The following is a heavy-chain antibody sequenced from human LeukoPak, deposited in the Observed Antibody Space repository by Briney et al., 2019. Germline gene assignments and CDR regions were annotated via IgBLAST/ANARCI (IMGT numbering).Heavy chain of an antibody. CDR1: GFTFSRYW. CDR2: IESDGTTT. V-gene: IGHV3-74*01. Sequence: PGGSLRLSCAASGFTFSRYWMHWVRQAPGKGLVWVSRIESDGTTTTYADSVKGRFTISRDNAENTLYLQMNSLRAEDTAVYYCTRGQSSGYSSGDYWGQGTLVTVSS. J-gene: IGHJ4*02. CDR3: TRGQSSGYSSGDY. D-gene: IGHD3-22*01.